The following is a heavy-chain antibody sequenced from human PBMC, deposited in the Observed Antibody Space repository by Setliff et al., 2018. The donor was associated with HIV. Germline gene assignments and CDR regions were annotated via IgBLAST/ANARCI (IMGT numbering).Heavy chain of an antibody. CDR2: IIPIFGTA. D-gene: IGHD6-13*01. V-gene: IGHV1-69*05. J-gene: IGHJ4*02. CDR1: GYSFTDYY. Sequence: SVKVSCKTSGYSFTDYYIHWVRQAPGQGLEWMGGIIPIFGTANYAQKFQGRVTITTDESTSTAYMELSSLRSEDTAVYYCARGVKKSSWYVYFDYWGQGTLVTVSS. CDR3: ARGVKKSSWYVYFDY.